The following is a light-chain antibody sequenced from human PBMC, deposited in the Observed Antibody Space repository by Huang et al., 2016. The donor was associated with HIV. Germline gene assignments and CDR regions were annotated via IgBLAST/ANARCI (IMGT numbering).Light chain of an antibody. CDR1: QNINNN. V-gene: IGKV1-9*01. CDR3: QQFSDFF. CDR2: ATS. Sequence: IQLTQFPSSLSASVGDRVSITCRASQNINNNLAWYQQKPGKARKLLIYATSTLQNGVPSRFSGRGSGTVFILTINNLQPEDFATYYCQQFSDFFFGPGTRVDVK. J-gene: IGKJ3*01.